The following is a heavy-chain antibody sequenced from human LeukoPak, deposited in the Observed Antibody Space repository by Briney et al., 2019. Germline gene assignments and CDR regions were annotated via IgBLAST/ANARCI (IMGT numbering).Heavy chain of an antibody. V-gene: IGHV4-38-2*02. J-gene: IGHJ4*02. CDR3: ARNNSNGFDF. D-gene: IGHD6-19*01. CDR1: GYSISGGYY. Sequence: KPSETLSLTCTVSGYSISGGYYWGWIRQPPGKGLEWIGTIFQSVSTYHNPSLKSRVTTSVDTSKNQFSLKLSSVTAADTAVYYCARNNSNGFDFWSQGTLVTVSS. CDR2: IFQSVST.